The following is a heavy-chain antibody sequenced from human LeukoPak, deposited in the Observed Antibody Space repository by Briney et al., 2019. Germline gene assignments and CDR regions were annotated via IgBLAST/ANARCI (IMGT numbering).Heavy chain of an antibody. J-gene: IGHJ5*02. CDR1: GGSISSGNYY. CDR2: IYTSGST. D-gene: IGHD3-3*01. Sequence: PSETLSLTCIVSGGSISSGNYYWSWIRQPAGKGLEWIGRIYTSGSTNYNPSLKSRLTISLDTSKNQFSLKLSSVTAADTAVYYCARDHRESFYDFWSAFDPWSQGTLVTVSS. CDR3: ARDHRESFYDFWSAFDP. V-gene: IGHV4-61*02.